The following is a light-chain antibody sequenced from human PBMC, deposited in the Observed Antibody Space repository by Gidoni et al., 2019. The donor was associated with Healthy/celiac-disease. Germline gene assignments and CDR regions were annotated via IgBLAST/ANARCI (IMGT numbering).Light chain of an antibody. CDR2: AAS. CDR1: QSISSY. V-gene: IGKV1-39*01. CDR3: QQSYSTPRT. Sequence: DIQMTQAPSSLSAAVGDRVTITGRASQSISSYLNWYQQKPGKAPKLLIYAASSLQSGVPSRFSGSGSATDFTLTISSLQPEDFATYYCQQSYSTPRTFGQGTKLEIK. J-gene: IGKJ2*01.